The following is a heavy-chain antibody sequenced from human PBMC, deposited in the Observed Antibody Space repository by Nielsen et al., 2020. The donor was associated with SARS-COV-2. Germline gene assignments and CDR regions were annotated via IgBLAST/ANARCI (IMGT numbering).Heavy chain of an antibody. CDR1: GYSFTSYW. CDR3: AGYYCSGGSCYSSFDY. J-gene: IGHJ4*02. V-gene: IGHV5-51*01. D-gene: IGHD2-15*01. Sequence: GESLKISCKGSGYSFTSYWIGWVRQMPGKGLEWMGIIYPGDSDTRYSPSFQGQVTISADKSISTAYLQWSSLKASDTAMYYCAGYYCSGGSCYSSFDYWGQGTLVTVSS. CDR2: IYPGDSDT.